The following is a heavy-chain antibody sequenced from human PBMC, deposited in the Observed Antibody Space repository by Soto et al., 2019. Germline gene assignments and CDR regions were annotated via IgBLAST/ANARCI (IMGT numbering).Heavy chain of an antibody. CDR3: ARDLMSGEGYCYGMDV. D-gene: IGHD2-15*01. Sequence: QVQLVQSGAEVKKPGASVKVSCKASGYTFTSYYMHWVRQAPGQGLEWMGIINPSGGSTSYAQKFQGRVTMTRDTSTSTVYMELSSLRSEDTAVYYCARDLMSGEGYCYGMDVWGQGTTVTVSS. CDR2: INPSGGST. J-gene: IGHJ6*02. V-gene: IGHV1-46*01. CDR1: GYTFTSYY.